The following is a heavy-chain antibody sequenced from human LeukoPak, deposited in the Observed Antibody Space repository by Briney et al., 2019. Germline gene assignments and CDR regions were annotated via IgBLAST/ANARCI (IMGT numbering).Heavy chain of an antibody. CDR3: ARVRSSTSLYYFDY. Sequence: SETLSLTCTVSGGSISSSSYYWGWIRQPPGKGLEWIGSIYYSGSTYYNPSLKSRVTISVDTSKNQFSLKLSSVTAADTAVYYCARVRSSTSLYYFDYWGQGTLVTVSS. D-gene: IGHD2-2*01. CDR2: IYYSGST. V-gene: IGHV4-39*01. J-gene: IGHJ4*02. CDR1: GGSISSSSYY.